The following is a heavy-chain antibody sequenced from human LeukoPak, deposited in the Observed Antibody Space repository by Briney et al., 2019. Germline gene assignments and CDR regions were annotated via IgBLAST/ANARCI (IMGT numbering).Heavy chain of an antibody. CDR1: GFTFSSSA. D-gene: IGHD1-20*01. CDR2: ISGSGGET. CDR3: AKGGNWNYFDY. J-gene: IGHJ4*02. Sequence: GGSLRLSCAASGFTFSSSAMSWVRQAPGKGLEWVSAISGSGGETYYVDSVKGRFTISRDNSKNTLFLQMNSLRAEDTAVYYCAKGGNWNYFDYWRQGTLVTVS. V-gene: IGHV3-23*01.